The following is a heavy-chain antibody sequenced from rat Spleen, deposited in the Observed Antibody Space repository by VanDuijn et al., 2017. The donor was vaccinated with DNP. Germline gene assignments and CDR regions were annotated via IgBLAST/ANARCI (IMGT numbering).Heavy chain of an antibody. Sequence: EVQLVESGGGLVQPGRSLKLSCTASGFTFSDYNMAWVRQAPKKGLEWVATISYDGSSTYYRDSVKGRFTISRDNAESTLYLQMNSLRSEDMATYYCVRWNSGHFDYWGQGVMVTVSS. V-gene: IGHV5-7*01. CDR2: ISYDGSST. D-gene: IGHD4-3*01. CDR1: GFTFSDYN. J-gene: IGHJ2*01. CDR3: VRWNSGHFDY.